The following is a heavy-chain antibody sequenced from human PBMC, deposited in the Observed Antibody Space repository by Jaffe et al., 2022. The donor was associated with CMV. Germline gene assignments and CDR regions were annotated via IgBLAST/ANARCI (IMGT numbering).Heavy chain of an antibody. J-gene: IGHJ6*03. V-gene: IGHV1-69*09. CDR1: GGTFSSYA. CDR2: IIPILGIA. CDR3: ARDFSGYDYYYYYYMDV. Sequence: QVQLVQSGAEVKKPGSSVKVSCKASGGTFSSYAISWVRQAPGQGLEWMGRIIPILGIANYAQKFQGRVTITADKSTSTAYMELSSLRSEDTAVYYCARDFSGYDYYYYYYMDVWGKGTTVTVSS. D-gene: IGHD5-12*01.